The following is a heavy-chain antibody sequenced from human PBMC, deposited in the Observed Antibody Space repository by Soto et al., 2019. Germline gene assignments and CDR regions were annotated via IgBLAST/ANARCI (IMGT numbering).Heavy chain of an antibody. Sequence: ETLSLTCTVSGVSISSYYWGWIRQPPGKGLEWIGSIYYSGSTYYNPSLKSRVTISVDTSKNQFSLKLSSATAADTAVYYCARDVRGEFDYWGQGTLVTVSS. V-gene: IGHV4-39*01. CDR2: IYYSGST. CDR1: GVSISSYY. D-gene: IGHD3-10*02. J-gene: IGHJ4*02. CDR3: ARDVRGEFDY.